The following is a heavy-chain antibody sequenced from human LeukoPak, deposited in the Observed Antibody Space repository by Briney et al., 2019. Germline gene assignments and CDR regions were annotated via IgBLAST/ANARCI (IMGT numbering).Heavy chain of an antibody. CDR2: VNPNSGGT. D-gene: IGHD3-22*01. J-gene: IGHJ4*02. CDR1: GYTFTGSY. V-gene: IGHV1-2*02. CDR3: ARDSPYDSSGYYPDY. Sequence: ASVNVSCKASGYTFTGSYMHWVRQAPGQGLEWMGWVNPNSGGTNYAQKFQGRVAMTRDTSISTAYMELSSLRSDDTAVYYCARDSPYDSSGYYPDYWGQGTLVTVSS.